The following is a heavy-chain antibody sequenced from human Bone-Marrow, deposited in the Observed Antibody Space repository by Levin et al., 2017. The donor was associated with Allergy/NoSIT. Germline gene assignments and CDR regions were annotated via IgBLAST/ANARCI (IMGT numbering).Heavy chain of an antibody. CDR2: ISSSSSYI. CDR1: GFTFSSYS. D-gene: IGHD2-2*02. CDR3: ARDCSSTSCYMIDY. J-gene: IGHJ4*02. V-gene: IGHV3-21*01. Sequence: GESLKISCAASGFTFSSYSMNWVRQAPGKGLEWVSSISSSSSYIYYADSVKGRFTISRDNAKNSLYLQMNSLRAEDTAVYYCARDCSSTSCYMIDYWGQGTLVTVSS.